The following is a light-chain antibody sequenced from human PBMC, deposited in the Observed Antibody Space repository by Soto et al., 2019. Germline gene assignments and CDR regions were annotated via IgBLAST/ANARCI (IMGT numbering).Light chain of an antibody. V-gene: IGLV2-8*01. CDR1: SSDVGGYNF. J-gene: IGLJ2*01. Sequence: QSVLTQPPSASGSTGQSVTISCTGASSDVGGYNFVSWYQHHPGKAPRLMIYDVTQRPSGVPDRFSGSKSGNTASLTVSGLQVDDEAYYYCSSYAGSSIPVAFGGGTKLTVL. CDR3: SSYAGSSIPVA. CDR2: DVT.